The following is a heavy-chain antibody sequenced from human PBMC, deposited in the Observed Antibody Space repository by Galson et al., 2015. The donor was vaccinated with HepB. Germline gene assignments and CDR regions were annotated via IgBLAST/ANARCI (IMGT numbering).Heavy chain of an antibody. J-gene: IGHJ5*02. CDR1: GFTFSSYA. D-gene: IGHD5-12*01. Sequence: SLRLSCAASGFTFSSYAMHWVRQAPGKGLEWVAFIRTDASNKYYADSVKGRFTISRDNSKNTLYLQMNSLRAEDTAVYYCARVYSGYDLAWGQGTLVTVSS. CDR3: ARVYSGYDLA. CDR2: IRTDASNK. V-gene: IGHV3-33*08.